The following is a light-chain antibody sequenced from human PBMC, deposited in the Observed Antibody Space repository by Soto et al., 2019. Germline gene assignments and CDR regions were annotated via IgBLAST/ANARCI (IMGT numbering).Light chain of an antibody. V-gene: IGKV1-6*01. CDR3: LQDYNYPRT. Sequence: AIQMTQSPSSLSASVGDRVTITCRASQGIRNDLGWYQQKPGKAPKLLIYAASSLESGVPSRFSGIGSGTDFTLTISSLQPEDFATYYCLQDYNYPRTFGQGTKVEIK. J-gene: IGKJ1*01. CDR1: QGIRND. CDR2: AAS.